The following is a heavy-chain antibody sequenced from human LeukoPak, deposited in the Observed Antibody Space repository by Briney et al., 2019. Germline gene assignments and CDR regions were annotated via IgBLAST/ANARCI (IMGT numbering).Heavy chain of an antibody. CDR3: ARAGYSSSPRYYHYCGMDV. J-gene: IGHJ6*02. CDR2: INHSGST. D-gene: IGHD6-6*01. V-gene: IGHV4-34*01. CDR1: GGSFSGYY. Sequence: PSETLSLTCAVYGGSFSGYYWSWIRQPPGKGLEWIGEINHSGSTNYNPSLKSRVTISADTSKNQFSLKLSSVTAADTAVYYCARAGYSSSPRYYHYCGMDVWGQGTTVTVSS.